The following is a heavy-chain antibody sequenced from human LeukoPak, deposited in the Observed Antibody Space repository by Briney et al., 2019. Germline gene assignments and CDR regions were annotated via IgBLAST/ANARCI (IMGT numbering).Heavy chain of an antibody. D-gene: IGHD6-13*01. Sequence: GESLKISCRGSGXGFGSYWIGWVRQMPGRGLEWMGVIYPGDSRTKYSPSFQGQATISADKSITTAYLQWSSLSASDTAVYYCARNGTPAAAGSGFDIWGQGTMVTVSS. CDR3: ARNGTPAAAGSGFDI. CDR2: IYPGDSRT. CDR1: GXGFGSYW. V-gene: IGHV5-51*01. J-gene: IGHJ3*02.